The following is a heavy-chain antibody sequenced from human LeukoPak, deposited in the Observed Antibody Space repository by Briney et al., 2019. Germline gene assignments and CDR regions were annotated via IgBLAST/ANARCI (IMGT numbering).Heavy chain of an antibody. CDR1: GFTFSTYA. CDR3: ARDVALYFDL. CDR2: IYYSGST. Sequence: GSLRLSCAASGFTFSTYAMSWVRQAPGKGLEWIGHIYYSGSTTYNPSLKSRVTISVDTSKNQLSLKLSSVTAADTAVYYCARDVALYFDLWGRGTLVTVSS. J-gene: IGHJ2*01. V-gene: IGHV4-59*01.